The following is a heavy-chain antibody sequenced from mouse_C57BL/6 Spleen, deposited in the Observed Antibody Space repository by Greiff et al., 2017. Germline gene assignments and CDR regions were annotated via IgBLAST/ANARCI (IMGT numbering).Heavy chain of an antibody. D-gene: IGHD2-3*01. V-gene: IGHV1-15*01. CDR1: GYTFTDYE. CDR3: TRGDGLN. J-gene: IGHJ2*01. Sequence: QVQLQQSGAELVRPGASVTLSCKASGYTFTDYEMHWVKQTPVHGLEWIGAIDPETGGTAYNQKFKGKAILTADKSSSTAYMELRSLTSEDSAVYYCTRGDGLNWGQGTTPTDSS. CDR2: IDPETGGT.